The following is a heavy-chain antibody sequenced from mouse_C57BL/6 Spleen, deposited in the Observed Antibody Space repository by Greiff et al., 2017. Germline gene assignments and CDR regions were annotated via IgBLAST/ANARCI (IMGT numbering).Heavy chain of an antibody. V-gene: IGHV1-59*01. CDR3: ARGNGRFAY. CDR2: IDPSDSYT. D-gene: IGHD1-1*02. CDR1: GYTFTSYW. Sequence: QVQLQQPGAELVRPGTSVKLSCKASGYTFTSYWMHWVKQRPGQGLEWIGVIDPSDSYTNYNQKFKGKATLTVDTSSSTAYMQLSRLTSEDSAVYYCARGNGRFAYWGQGTLVTVSA. J-gene: IGHJ3*01.